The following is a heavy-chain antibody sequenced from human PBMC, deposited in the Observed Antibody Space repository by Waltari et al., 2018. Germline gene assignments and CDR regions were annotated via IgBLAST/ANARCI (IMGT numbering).Heavy chain of an antibody. CDR3: TGGAVTGTDF. V-gene: IGHV3-73*01. J-gene: IGHJ4*02. CDR1: GSTFSGST. D-gene: IGHD6-13*01. Sequence: EVQVVESGGGLVQPGGPLKLSCETSGSTFSGSTIHWVRQTSGKGLEWIGRIRSKPNNYATRYTASVEGRFTISRDDSENTAYLQMSSLMTEDTAVYYCTGGAVTGTDFWGQGTLVTVSS. CDR2: IRSKPNNYAT.